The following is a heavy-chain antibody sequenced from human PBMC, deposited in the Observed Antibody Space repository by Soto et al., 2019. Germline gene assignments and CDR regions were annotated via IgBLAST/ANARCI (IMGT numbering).Heavy chain of an antibody. V-gene: IGHV4-30-4*01. CDR1: DGSISIGDYS. CDR2: IYYSGST. CDR3: ARDTGGSYNHTGAFDI. D-gene: IGHD1-26*01. Sequence: PSETPSITCTLSDGSISIGDYSWSGIRQPPGKGLEWIGYIYYSGSTYYNPSLKSRVTISVDTSKNQFSLKLSSVTAADTAVYYCARDTGGSYNHTGAFDIWGQGTMVTVSS. J-gene: IGHJ3*02.